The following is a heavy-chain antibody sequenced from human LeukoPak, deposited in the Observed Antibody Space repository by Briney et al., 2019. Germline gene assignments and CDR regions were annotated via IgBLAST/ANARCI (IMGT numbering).Heavy chain of an antibody. D-gene: IGHD1-26*01. CDR2: IYTSGST. J-gene: IGHJ4*02. CDR1: GGSISSYY. CDR3: ARGIGGSYPKEYYFDY. V-gene: IGHV4-4*07. Sequence: SETLSLTCTVSGGSISSYYRSWIRQPAGKGLEWIGRIYTSGSTNYNPSLKSRVTMSVDTSKNQFSLKLSSVTAADTAVYYCARGIGGSYPKEYYFDYWGQGTLVTVSS.